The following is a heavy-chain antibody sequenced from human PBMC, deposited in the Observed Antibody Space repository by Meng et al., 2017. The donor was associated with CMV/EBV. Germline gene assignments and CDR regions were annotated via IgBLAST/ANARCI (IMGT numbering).Heavy chain of an antibody. CDR3: TKDAPFTSGGVIVQ. J-gene: IGHJ4*02. D-gene: IGHD3-16*02. CDR1: GFTFSNAW. CDR2: IKSRVNGGTT. Sequence: EVQLVESXXGLVKXGGSLRLFXAASGFTFSNAWMTWVRQAPGKGPEWVGRIKSRVNGGTTDYAAPVKGRFTISRDDSKNTIYLQMISLKSEDTAVYYCTKDAPFTSGGVIVQWGKGTLGTVSS. V-gene: IGHV3-15*01.